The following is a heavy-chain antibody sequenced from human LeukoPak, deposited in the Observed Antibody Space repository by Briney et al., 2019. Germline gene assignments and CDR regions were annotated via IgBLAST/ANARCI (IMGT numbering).Heavy chain of an antibody. CDR1: GGTFNSYA. V-gene: IGHV1-69*01. Sequence: ASVTVSCKASGGTFNSYAISWVRQAPGQGLEWMGGIIPIFGTANYAQKFQGRVTITADESTSTAYMELSSLRSEDTAVYYCAREIRDYYDSSGYRRSSDNFDYWGQGTLVTVSS. J-gene: IGHJ4*02. CDR3: AREIRDYYDSSGYRRSSDNFDY. D-gene: IGHD3-22*01. CDR2: IIPIFGTA.